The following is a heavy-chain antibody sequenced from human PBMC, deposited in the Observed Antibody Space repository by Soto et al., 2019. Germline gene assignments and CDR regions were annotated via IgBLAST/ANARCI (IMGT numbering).Heavy chain of an antibody. J-gene: IGHJ4*02. CDR1: GYTFTSYA. D-gene: IGHD2-15*01. Sequence: ASVKVSCKASGYTFTSYAMHWVRQAPGQRLEWMGWINAGNGNTKYSQKFQGRVTITRDTSASTAYMELSSLRSEDTAVYYCARGYWSGGSCYFTQTFDYWGQGTLVTVSS. V-gene: IGHV1-3*01. CDR2: INAGNGNT. CDR3: ARGYWSGGSCYFTQTFDY.